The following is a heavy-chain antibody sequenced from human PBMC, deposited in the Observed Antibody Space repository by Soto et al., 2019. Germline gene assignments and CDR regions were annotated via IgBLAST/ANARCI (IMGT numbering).Heavy chain of an antibody. CDR3: ARVDSGWHDY. Sequence: SETLSLTCTVSGGSISSCYWSWIRQPPGKGLEWIGYIFYTGNTDYNPSLKSRVTISVDTSKNEFSLKLTSVTTADTAVYYCARVDSGWHDYWGQGTLVTVSS. V-gene: IGHV4-59*01. CDR1: GGSISSCY. D-gene: IGHD6-19*01. CDR2: IFYTGNT. J-gene: IGHJ4*02.